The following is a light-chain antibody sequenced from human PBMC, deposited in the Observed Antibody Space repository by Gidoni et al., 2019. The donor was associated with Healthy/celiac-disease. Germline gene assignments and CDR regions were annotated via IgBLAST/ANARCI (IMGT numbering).Light chain of an antibody. CDR3: SSYTSSSTLEAV. CDR2: EVS. CDR1: SSDVGGYNY. V-gene: IGLV2-14*01. J-gene: IGLJ1*01. Sequence: QSALTQPASVSGSPGQSSTISCTGTSSDVGGYNYVSWYQQHPGKAPKLMIYEVSNRPSGVSNRFSGSKSGNTASLTISGLQAEDEADYYCSSYTSSSTLEAVFGTGTKVTVL.